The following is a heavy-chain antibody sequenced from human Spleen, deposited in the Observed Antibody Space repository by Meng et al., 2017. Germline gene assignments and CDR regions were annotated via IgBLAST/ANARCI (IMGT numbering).Heavy chain of an antibody. Sequence: GESLKISCAASGFDFSNYGMNWVRQAPGKGLEWVSSISSASSHIFYADSVKGRLTISRDNAKNSLYLQMNSLRVEDMALYYCAKGYYYDSSGYLFDYWGQGTLVTVSS. CDR1: GFDFSNYG. V-gene: IGHV3-21*04. J-gene: IGHJ4*02. CDR3: AKGYYYDSSGYLFDY. D-gene: IGHD3-22*01. CDR2: ISSASSHI.